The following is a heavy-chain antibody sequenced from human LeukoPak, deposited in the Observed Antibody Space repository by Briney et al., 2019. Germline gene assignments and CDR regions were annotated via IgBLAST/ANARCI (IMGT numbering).Heavy chain of an antibody. V-gene: IGHV3-23*01. Sequence: SGGSPRLSCAASGFAFKNYAMTWVRQAPGKGLQWVSNINDNGGQRHYADSVKGRFTISRDNSKNTLFLQMDSLRAEDTAVYYCAKTQWKVGATDYFDYWGHGILVTVSS. CDR1: GFAFKNYA. D-gene: IGHD1-26*01. CDR2: INDNGGQR. CDR3: AKTQWKVGATDYFDY. J-gene: IGHJ4*01.